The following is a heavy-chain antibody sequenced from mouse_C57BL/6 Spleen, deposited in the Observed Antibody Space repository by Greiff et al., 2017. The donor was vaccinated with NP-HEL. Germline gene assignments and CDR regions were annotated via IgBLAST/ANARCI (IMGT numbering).Heavy chain of an antibody. CDR1: GYTFTDYE. CDR3: TREYYIAMDY. J-gene: IGHJ4*01. CDR2: IDPETGGT. D-gene: IGHD2-12*01. Sequence: VQLKESGAELVRPGASVTLSCKASGYTFTDYEMYWVKQTPVHGLEWIGAIDPETGGTAYNQKFKGKAILTADKSSSTAYMELRSLTSEDSAVYYCTREYYIAMDYWGQGTSVTVSS. V-gene: IGHV1-15*01.